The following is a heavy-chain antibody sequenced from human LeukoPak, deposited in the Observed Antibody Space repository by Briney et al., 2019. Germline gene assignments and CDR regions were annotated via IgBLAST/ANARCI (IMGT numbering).Heavy chain of an antibody. CDR1: GNYW. V-gene: IGHV3-74*01. Sequence: GGSLRLSCAASGNYWMHWVRQVPGKGLVWVSHINSDGSWTSYADSVKGRFTISEDNAKNTVYLQMNSLRAEDTAVYYCVSFYETYWGRGTLVTVSS. J-gene: IGHJ4*02. D-gene: IGHD2/OR15-2a*01. CDR3: VSFYETY. CDR2: INSDGSWT.